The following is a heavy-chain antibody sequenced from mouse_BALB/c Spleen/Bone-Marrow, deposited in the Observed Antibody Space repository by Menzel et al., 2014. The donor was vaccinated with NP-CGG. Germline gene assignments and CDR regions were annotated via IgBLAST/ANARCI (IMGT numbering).Heavy chain of an antibody. D-gene: IGHD2-3*01. CDR3: ARRDGYR. V-gene: IGHV1-4*02. CDR2: ISPSSGYT. J-gene: IGHJ2*01. CDR1: GYTFTSYT. Sequence: VQLQESAAELARPGASVKMSCKASGYTFTSYTMHWVRQRPGQGLEWIGYISPSSGYTEYNQKFKDKTTLTADKSSSAAYMQLSSLTSEDSAVYYCARRDGYRWGQGTTLTVSS.